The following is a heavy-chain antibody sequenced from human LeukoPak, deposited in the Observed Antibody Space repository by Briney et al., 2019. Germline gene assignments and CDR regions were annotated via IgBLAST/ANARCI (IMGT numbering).Heavy chain of an antibody. CDR1: GDSISNYY. Sequence: SETLSLTCTVSGDSISNYYWSWIRQPPGKGLEWIGYIYYSGSTNYNPSLRSRVTISLDTSKNQFSLKLTSVTAADTAVYYCARGGGWTGACKDFDYWGRGNLVTVSS. V-gene: IGHV4-59*01. CDR2: IYYSGST. D-gene: IGHD3/OR15-3a*01. J-gene: IGHJ4*02. CDR3: ARGGGWTGACKDFDY.